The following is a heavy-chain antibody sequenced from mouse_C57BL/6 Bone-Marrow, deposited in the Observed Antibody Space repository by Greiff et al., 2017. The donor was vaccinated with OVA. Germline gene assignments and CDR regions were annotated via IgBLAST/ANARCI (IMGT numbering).Heavy chain of an antibody. Sequence: EVNLVESGGGLVKPGGSLKLSCAASGFTFSSYTMSWVRQTPEKRLEWVATISGGGGNTYYPDSVKGRFTISRDNAKNTLYLQMSSLRSEDTALYYCARRGWLLKENYFDYWGQGTTLTVSS. CDR3: ARRGWLLKENYFDY. CDR1: GFTFSSYT. CDR2: ISGGGGNT. J-gene: IGHJ2*01. V-gene: IGHV5-9*01. D-gene: IGHD2-3*01.